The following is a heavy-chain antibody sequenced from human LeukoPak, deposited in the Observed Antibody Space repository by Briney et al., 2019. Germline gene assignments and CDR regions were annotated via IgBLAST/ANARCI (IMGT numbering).Heavy chain of an antibody. J-gene: IGHJ4*02. CDR3: ARVRIVGATTVDY. V-gene: IGHV4-59*01. CDR1: GGSISSYY. Sequence: PSETLSLTCTVSGGSISSYYWSWIRQPPGKGLEWIGYIYFSGSTNYNPSLKSRVTISVDTSKNQFSLKLSSVTAADTAVYYCARVRIVGATTVDYWGQGTLVNVSS. D-gene: IGHD1-26*01. CDR2: IYFSGST.